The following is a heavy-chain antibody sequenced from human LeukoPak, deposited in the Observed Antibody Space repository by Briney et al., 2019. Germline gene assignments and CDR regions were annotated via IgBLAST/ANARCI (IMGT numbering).Heavy chain of an antibody. CDR2: ISYDGSNK. D-gene: IGHD1-26*01. J-gene: IGHJ4*02. Sequence: GGSLRLSCAASGFTFSSYGMHWVRQAPGKGLEWVAVISYDGSNKYYADSVKGRFTISRDNSKNTLYLQMNSLRAEDTAVYYCARTISGSYPYYFDYWGQGTLVTVSS. CDR3: ARTISGSYPYYFDY. V-gene: IGHV3-30*03. CDR1: GFTFSSYG.